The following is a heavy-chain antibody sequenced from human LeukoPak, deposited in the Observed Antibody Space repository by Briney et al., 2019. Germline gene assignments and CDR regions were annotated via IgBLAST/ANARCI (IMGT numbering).Heavy chain of an antibody. V-gene: IGHV3-7*01. Sequence: SGGSLRLSCAASGFTFSSYAMSWVRQAPGKGLEWVANIKQDGSEKYYVESVKGRFTISRDNAKNSLYLQMNSLRAEDTAVYYCARSGLYEKWTDVDAFDIWGQGTMVTVSS. CDR1: GFTFSSYA. CDR3: ARSGLYEKWTDVDAFDI. J-gene: IGHJ3*02. D-gene: IGHD2-15*01. CDR2: IKQDGSEK.